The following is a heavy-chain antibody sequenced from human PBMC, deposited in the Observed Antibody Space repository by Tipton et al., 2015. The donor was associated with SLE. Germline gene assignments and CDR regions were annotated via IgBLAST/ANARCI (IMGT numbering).Heavy chain of an antibody. Sequence: TLSLTCVVSGYSISSSYYWGWIRQPPGKGLEWIGSIYHSGNTYYNPSLKSRVTISIDTSKNQFSLKLSSVTAADTAVYYCARRCSSTSCPFDYWGQGPLVTVSS. CDR3: ARRCSSTSCPFDY. J-gene: IGHJ4*02. CDR1: GYSISSSYY. D-gene: IGHD2-2*01. V-gene: IGHV4-38-2*01. CDR2: IYHSGNT.